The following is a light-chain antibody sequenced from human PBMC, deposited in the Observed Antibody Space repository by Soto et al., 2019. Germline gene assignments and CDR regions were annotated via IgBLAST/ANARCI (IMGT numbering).Light chain of an antibody. CDR2: GAS. Sequence: EIVMTQSPATLSVSPGERATLSCRASQSVSSNLAWYQQKPGQAHRLLIYGASTRATGIPARFSGSGSGTEFTLIISSLQSEDFAVYYCQQYNNWPPRGTFGQGTKVEIK. CDR3: QQYNNWPPRGT. CDR1: QSVSSN. J-gene: IGKJ1*01. V-gene: IGKV3-15*01.